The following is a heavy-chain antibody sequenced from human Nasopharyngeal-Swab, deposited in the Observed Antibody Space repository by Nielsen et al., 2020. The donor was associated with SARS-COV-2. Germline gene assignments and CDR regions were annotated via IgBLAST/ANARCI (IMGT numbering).Heavy chain of an antibody. V-gene: IGHV3-21*01. CDR1: GFTFNNYT. J-gene: IGHJ6*02. D-gene: IGHD3-3*01. Sequence: GESLKISCAASGFTFNNYTFHWVRQAPGKGLECVSSISSSSSYIYYADSVKGRFTISRDNAKNSLYLQMNSLRAEDTAVYYCARDGLDYDFWSAYFMDVWGQGTTVTVSS. CDR3: ARDGLDYDFWSAYFMDV. CDR2: ISSSSSYI.